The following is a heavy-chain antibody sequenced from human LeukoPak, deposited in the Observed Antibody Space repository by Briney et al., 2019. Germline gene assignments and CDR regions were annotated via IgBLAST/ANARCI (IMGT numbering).Heavy chain of an antibody. Sequence: SETLSLTRAVYGGSFSGYYWSWIRQPPGKGLEWIGEINHSGSTNYNPSLKSRVTISVDTSKNQFSLKLSSVTAADTAVYYCARFRRITIFGVVIGFDYWGQGTLVTVSS. CDR2: INHSGST. V-gene: IGHV4-34*01. J-gene: IGHJ4*02. CDR1: GGSFSGYY. CDR3: ARFRRITIFGVVIGFDY. D-gene: IGHD3-3*01.